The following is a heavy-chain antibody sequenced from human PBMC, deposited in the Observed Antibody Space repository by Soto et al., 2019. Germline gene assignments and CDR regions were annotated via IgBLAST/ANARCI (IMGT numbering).Heavy chain of an antibody. D-gene: IGHD4-4*01. J-gene: IGHJ3*02. CDR2: ISWNSDNI. V-gene: IGHV3-9*01. CDR1: GFTFDDYA. CDR3: AKDLYSNYGDAFDI. Sequence: PGGSLRLSCAASGFTFDDYAMHWVRQAPGKGLEWVSGISWNSDNIGYADSVEGRFTISRDNVKNSLYLQMNSLGAEDTALYYCAKDLYSNYGDAFDIWGQGTMVTVSS.